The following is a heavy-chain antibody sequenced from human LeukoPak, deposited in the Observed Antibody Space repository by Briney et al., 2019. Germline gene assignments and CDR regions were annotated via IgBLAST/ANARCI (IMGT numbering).Heavy chain of an antibody. CDR3: ARGPTWFGELFYFDY. CDR2: INPSGGST. Sequence: GASVKVSCKASGYTFTSYYMHWVRQAPGQGLEWMGIINPSGGSTSYAQKFQGRVTITRNTSISTAYMELSSLRSEDTAVYYCARGPTWFGELFYFDYWGQGTLVTVSS. CDR1: GYTFTSYY. V-gene: IGHV1-46*01. D-gene: IGHD3-10*01. J-gene: IGHJ4*02.